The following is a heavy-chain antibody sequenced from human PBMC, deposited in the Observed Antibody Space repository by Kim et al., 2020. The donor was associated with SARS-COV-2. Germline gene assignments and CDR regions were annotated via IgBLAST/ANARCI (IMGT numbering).Heavy chain of an antibody. D-gene: IGHD3-22*01. V-gene: IGHV1-18*01. CDR2: ISAYNGNT. Sequence: ASVKVSCKASGYTFTSYGISWVRQAPGQGLEWMGWISAYNGNTNYAQKLQGRVTMTTDTSTSTAYMELRSLRSDDTAVYYCARDTYYYDSSGYYQPTRALSFDIWGQGTMVTVSS. J-gene: IGHJ3*02. CDR3: ARDTYYYDSSGYYQPTRALSFDI. CDR1: GYTFTSYG.